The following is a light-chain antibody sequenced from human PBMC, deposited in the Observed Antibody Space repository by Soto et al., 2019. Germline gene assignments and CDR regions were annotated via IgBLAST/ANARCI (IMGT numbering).Light chain of an antibody. V-gene: IGKV1-5*01. CDR2: GAS. Sequence: DIQMTQSPSTLSASAGDRVTTTCRASQSISTWLAWYQQKPGKAPTLLIYGASSLASGVPSRFSGSGSGTEFTLTISSLQPDDFATYYCQQYNSYSLTFG. CDR1: QSISTW. CDR3: QQYNSYSLT. J-gene: IGKJ4*02.